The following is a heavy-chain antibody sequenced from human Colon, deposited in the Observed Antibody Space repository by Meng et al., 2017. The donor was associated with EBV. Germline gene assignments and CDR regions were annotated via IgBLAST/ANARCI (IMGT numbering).Heavy chain of an antibody. J-gene: IGHJ4*02. V-gene: IGHV1-3*01. D-gene: IGHD2-2*01. CDR2: INAGNGNT. Sequence: QVQLVQSGTEVKKPGATVEVSCKASGYTFTSYAMNWVRQAPGQRLEWMGWINAGNGNTKYSEKFQSRVTITRDTAASTAYMELSSLRSEDTAVYYCARTGCSSSSCYDYWGQGTLVTVSS. CDR3: ARTGCSSSSCYDY. CDR1: GYTFTSYA.